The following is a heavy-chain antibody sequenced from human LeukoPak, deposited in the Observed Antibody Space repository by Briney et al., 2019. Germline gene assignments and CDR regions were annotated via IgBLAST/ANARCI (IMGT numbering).Heavy chain of an antibody. CDR2: ISSSSSYT. CDR1: GFTFDDYA. V-gene: IGHV3-21*01. J-gene: IGHJ3*02. Sequence: SGGSLRLSCAASGFTFDDYAIHWVRQAPGKGLEWVSSISSSSSYTYYADSVKGRFTISRDNAKNSLYLQMNSLRAEDTAVYYCARDRDGYKQGAFDIWGQGTMVTVSS. CDR3: ARDRDGYKQGAFDI. D-gene: IGHD5-24*01.